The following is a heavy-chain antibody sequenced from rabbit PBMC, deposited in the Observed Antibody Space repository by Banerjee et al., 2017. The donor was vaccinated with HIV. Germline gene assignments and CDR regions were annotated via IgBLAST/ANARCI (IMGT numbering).Heavy chain of an antibody. V-gene: IGHV1S45*01. D-gene: IGHD1-1*01. J-gene: IGHJ2*01. Sequence: QEQLEESGGDLVKPEGSLTLTCTASGFSFSSSYWICWVRQAPGKGLEWIACIYTSGGNTYYASWAKGRFTISKTSSTTVTLQMTSLKAADTATYFCARAPPYASGSGYSDWGQGTLVTVS. CDR2: IYTSGGNT. CDR1: GFSFSSSYW. CDR3: ARAPPYASGSGYSD.